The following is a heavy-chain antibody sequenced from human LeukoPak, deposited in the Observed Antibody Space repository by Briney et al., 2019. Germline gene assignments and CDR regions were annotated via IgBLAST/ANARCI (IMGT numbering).Heavy chain of an antibody. Sequence: GGSLRLSCAASRFTFSSYTMSWVRQAPGKGLEWVSAISGSGDTTYYADSVKGRFTISRDNSKNTLYLQMNSLRAEDTAVYYCARGPYYYDRGTDYYYYMDVWGKGTTVTVSS. CDR3: ARGPYYYDRGTDYYYYMDV. CDR1: RFTFSSYT. CDR2: ISGSGDTT. D-gene: IGHD3-22*01. J-gene: IGHJ6*03. V-gene: IGHV3-23*01.